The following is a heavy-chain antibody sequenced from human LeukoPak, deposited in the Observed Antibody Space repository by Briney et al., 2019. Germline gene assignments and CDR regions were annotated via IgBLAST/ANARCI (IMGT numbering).Heavy chain of an antibody. CDR3: ARIQQLAHWGWFDP. D-gene: IGHD6-13*01. CDR1: GFTFSSYS. Sequence: PGGSLRLSCAASGFTFSSYSMNWVRQAPGKGLEWVSSISSSSSYIYYADSVKGRFTISRDNAKNSLYLQMNSLRAEDTAVYYCARIQQLAHWGWFDPWGQGTLVTVSS. J-gene: IGHJ5*02. CDR2: ISSSSSYI. V-gene: IGHV3-21*01.